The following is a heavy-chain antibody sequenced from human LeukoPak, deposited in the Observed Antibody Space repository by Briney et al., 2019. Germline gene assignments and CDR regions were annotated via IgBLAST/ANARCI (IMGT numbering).Heavy chain of an antibody. CDR3: AKMYSSSWYYRPYFDY. CDR1: GFTFSSYA. J-gene: IGHJ4*02. Sequence: GSLRLSCAASGFTFSSYAMSWVRQAPGKGLEWVSAISGSGGSTYYADSVKGRFTISRDNSKNTLYLQMNSLRAEDTAVYYCAKMYSSSWYYRPYFDYWGQGTLVTVSS. D-gene: IGHD6-13*01. CDR2: ISGSGGST. V-gene: IGHV3-23*01.